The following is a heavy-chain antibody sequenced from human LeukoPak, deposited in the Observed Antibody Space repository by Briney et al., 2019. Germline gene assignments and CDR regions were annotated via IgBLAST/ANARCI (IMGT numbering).Heavy chain of an antibody. V-gene: IGHV3-53*01. Sequence: GGSLRLSCAASGFTVSSNYMSWVRQAPGKGLEWVSVIYSGGSTYYADSVKGRFTISRDNSKNTLYLQMNSLKTEDTAVYYCTTDLQLRPRGYWGQGTLVTVSS. CDR2: IYSGGST. D-gene: IGHD2-2*01. CDR3: TTDLQLRPRGY. CDR1: GFTVSSNY. J-gene: IGHJ4*02.